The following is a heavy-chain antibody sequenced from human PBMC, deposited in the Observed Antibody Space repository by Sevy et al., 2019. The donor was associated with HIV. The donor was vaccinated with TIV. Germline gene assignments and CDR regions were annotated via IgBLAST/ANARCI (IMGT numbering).Heavy chain of an antibody. Sequence: GGSRRLSWAASGFTLSDYYIGWIRQAPGRGREWLSYIIGIDTTIYYADSGKGRFTISRDKAKNSLYLQMNSLRAEDTAVYYCARDHVKDGDLGDYYYFAMDVWGQGTTVTVSS. V-gene: IGHV3-11*01. CDR3: ARDHVKDGDLGDYYYFAMDV. J-gene: IGHJ6*02. D-gene: IGHD4-17*01. CDR2: IIGIDTTI. CDR1: GFTLSDYY.